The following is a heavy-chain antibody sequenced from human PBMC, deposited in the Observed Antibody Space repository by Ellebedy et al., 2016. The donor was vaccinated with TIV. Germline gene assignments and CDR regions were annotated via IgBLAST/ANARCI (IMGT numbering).Heavy chain of an antibody. J-gene: IGHJ4*02. D-gene: IGHD3-16*01. V-gene: IGHV4-34*01. CDR1: GGSFSGYY. Sequence: SETLSLTXAVYGGSFSGYYWSWIRQPPGKGLEWIGEINHSGSTNYNPSLKSRVTISVDTSKNQFSLKLSSVTAADTAVYYCAREGDSYVYWGQGTLVTVSS. CDR3: AREGDSYVY. CDR2: INHSGST.